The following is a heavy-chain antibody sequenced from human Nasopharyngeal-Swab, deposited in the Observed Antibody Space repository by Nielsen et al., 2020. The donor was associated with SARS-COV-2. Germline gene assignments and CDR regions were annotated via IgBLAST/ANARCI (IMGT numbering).Heavy chain of an antibody. D-gene: IGHD4-11*01. CDR3: ARDRAYSNYATYMDV. Sequence: ASVKVSCKASGYTFTSYAMHWVRQAPGQRLEWMGWINAGNGNTKYSQKFQGRVTITRDTSASTDYMELSSLRSEDTAVYYCARDRAYSNYATYMDVWGKGTTVTVSS. V-gene: IGHV1-3*01. CDR1: GYTFTSYA. J-gene: IGHJ6*03. CDR2: INAGNGNT.